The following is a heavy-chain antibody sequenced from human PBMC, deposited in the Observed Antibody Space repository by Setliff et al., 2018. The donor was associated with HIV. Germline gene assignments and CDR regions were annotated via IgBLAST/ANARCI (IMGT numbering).Heavy chain of an antibody. D-gene: IGHD3-3*01. CDR2: IYYSGST. Sequence: PSETLSLTCAVSGYSISSGYYWGWIRQTPGKGLEWIGSIYYSGSTYYKSSLKSRLTISIDKSKNQFSLKIDSVTAADTAVYYCARRPLFGVVIASVAKMEFDCWGQGTLVTVSS. CDR3: ARRPLFGVVIASVAKMEFDC. CDR1: GYSISSGYY. J-gene: IGHJ4*02. V-gene: IGHV4-38-2*01.